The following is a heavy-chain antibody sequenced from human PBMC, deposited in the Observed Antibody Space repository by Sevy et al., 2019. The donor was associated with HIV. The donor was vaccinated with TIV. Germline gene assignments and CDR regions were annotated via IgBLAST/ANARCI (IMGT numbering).Heavy chain of an antibody. CDR3: ARGLIARYDSSGYTLSGFDY. Sequence: SQTLSLTCAISGDSVSSNSAAWNWIRQSPSRGLEWLGRTSYRSKWYNDYAVSVKSRITINPDTSKNQFSLQLNSVTPEDTAVYYCARGLIARYDSSGYTLSGFDYWGQRTLVTVSS. D-gene: IGHD3-22*01. CDR2: TSYRSKWYN. CDR1: GDSVSSNSAA. J-gene: IGHJ4*02. V-gene: IGHV6-1*01.